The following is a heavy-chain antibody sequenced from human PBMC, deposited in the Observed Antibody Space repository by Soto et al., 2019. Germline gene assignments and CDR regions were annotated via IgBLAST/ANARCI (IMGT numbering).Heavy chain of an antibody. V-gene: IGHV3-23*01. CDR3: ARDGRWFGDSSLF. CDR1: GFTFSSYA. Sequence: EVQLLESGGGLVQPGGSLRLSCAASGFTFSSYAMSWVRQAPGKGLEWVSAISGSGGSTYYADSVKGRFTISRDNSKNTLYLQMNSLRAEDTAVYYCARDGRWFGDSSLFWGQGTLVTVSS. CDR2: ISGSGGST. J-gene: IGHJ4*02. D-gene: IGHD3-10*01.